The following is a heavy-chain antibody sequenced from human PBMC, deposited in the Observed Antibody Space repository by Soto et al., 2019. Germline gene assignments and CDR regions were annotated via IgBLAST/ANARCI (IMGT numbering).Heavy chain of an antibody. D-gene: IGHD6-13*01. CDR1: GYTFTGYY. CDR2: INPNSGGT. CDR3: AREWPVARIAAAGTYFDY. J-gene: IGHJ4*02. Sequence: ASVKVSCKASGYTFTGYYMHWVRQAPGQGLEWMGWINPNSGGTNYAQKFQGWVTMTRDTSISTAYMELSRLRSDDTAVYYCAREWPVARIAAAGTYFDYWGQGTLVTVSS. V-gene: IGHV1-2*04.